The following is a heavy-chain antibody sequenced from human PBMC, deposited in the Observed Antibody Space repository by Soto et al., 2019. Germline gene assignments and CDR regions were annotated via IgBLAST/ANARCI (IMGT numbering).Heavy chain of an antibody. J-gene: IGHJ5*02. CDR1: GGYIRSGGYY. CDR3: VRGRGYSYQNCFDL. CDR2: IDHSGTT. V-gene: IGHV4-31*03. Sequence: PQTHFLPCTVSGGYIRSGGYYWTWIRQHPEKGLEWLGNIDHSGTTYYNPSLRSRLSMSLDTSQNHFSLQVTSMTAADTAVYFCVRGRGYSYQNCFDLWGQGSLVTVSS. D-gene: IGHD5-18*01.